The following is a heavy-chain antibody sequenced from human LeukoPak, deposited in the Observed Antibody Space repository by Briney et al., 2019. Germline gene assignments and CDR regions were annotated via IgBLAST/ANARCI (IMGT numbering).Heavy chain of an antibody. CDR2: ISPYRGDT. D-gene: IGHD3-22*01. J-gene: IGHJ6*02. V-gene: IGHV1-18*01. Sequence: ASVKVSCKASGYIFNNYGISWVRQAPGQGLEWMGWISPYRGDTEYAQRSQGRVTMTTDTSTSIAYMEVRSLRSDDTAVYYCARQVLIVGGRYGMDVWGQGTTVTVSS. CDR3: ARQVLIVGGRYGMDV. CDR1: GYIFNNYG.